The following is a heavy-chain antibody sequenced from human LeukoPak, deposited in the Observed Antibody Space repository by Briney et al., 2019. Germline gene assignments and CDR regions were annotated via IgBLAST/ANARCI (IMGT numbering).Heavy chain of an antibody. Sequence: SSETLSLTCSVSGGSISPYYWIWIRQPPGKGLEWIGYIYYSGTTNYNPSLQSRVTISVATSKNQFSLKLSSVTAADTALYYCARDRASAGGFDYWGQGTLVTVSS. V-gene: IGHV4-59*01. J-gene: IGHJ4*02. CDR2: IYYSGTT. D-gene: IGHD2-15*01. CDR3: ARDRASAGGFDY. CDR1: GGSISPYY.